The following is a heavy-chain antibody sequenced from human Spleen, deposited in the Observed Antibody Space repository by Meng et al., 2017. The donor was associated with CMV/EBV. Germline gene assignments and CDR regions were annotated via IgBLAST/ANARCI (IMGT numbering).Heavy chain of an antibody. Sequence: SQTLSLTCAVYGGSFSGYYWSWIRQPPGKGLEWIGEINHSGSTNYNPSLKSRVTISVDTSKNQFSLKLSSVTAADTAVYYCARGLDYFDYWGQGTLVTVSS. J-gene: IGHJ4*02. V-gene: IGHV4-34*01. CDR2: INHSGST. CDR3: ARGLDYFDY. CDR1: GGSFSGYY.